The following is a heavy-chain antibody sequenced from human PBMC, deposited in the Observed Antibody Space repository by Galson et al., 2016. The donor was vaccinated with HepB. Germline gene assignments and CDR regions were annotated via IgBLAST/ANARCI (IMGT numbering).Heavy chain of an antibody. CDR1: GYRFRDYD. Sequence: SVKVSCKASGYRFRDYDVSWVRQAPGQGLEWMGWMNPNSGNTGYAQRLRGRIDTTSDASINTAYMELHSLRSEDTAVYYCARAIRNQLLSEYWGQGTLITVSS. J-gene: IGHJ4*02. CDR2: MNPNSGNT. CDR3: ARAIRNQLLSEY. V-gene: IGHV1-8*01. D-gene: IGHD1-14*01.